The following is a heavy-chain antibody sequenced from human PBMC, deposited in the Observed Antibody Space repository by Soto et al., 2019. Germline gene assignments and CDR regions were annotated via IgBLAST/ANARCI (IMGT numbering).Heavy chain of an antibody. CDR3: AKDFTLHYYDSSGYYGDVDY. V-gene: IGHV3-23*01. Sequence: GGSLRLSCASSVFTFISYAMSWVRQAPGKGLEWVSAISGSGGSTYYADSVKGRFTISRDNSKNTLYLQMNSLRAEDTAVYYCAKDFTLHYYDSSGYYGDVDYWGQGTLVTVSS. J-gene: IGHJ4*02. CDR2: ISGSGGST. CDR1: VFTFISYA. D-gene: IGHD3-22*01.